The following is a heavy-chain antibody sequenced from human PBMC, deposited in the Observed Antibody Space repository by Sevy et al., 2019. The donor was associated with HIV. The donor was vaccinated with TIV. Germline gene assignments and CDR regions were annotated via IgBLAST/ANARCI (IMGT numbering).Heavy chain of an antibody. CDR2: ISGGGGST. V-gene: IGHV3-23*01. CDR3: AKDILDGRGSYGGFDY. Sequence: GGSLRLSCAASGFTFSSYAMSWVRQAPGKGLEWVSAISGGGGSTYYADSVKGRFTISRDNSKNTLYLQMNSLRAEDTAVYYCAKDILDGRGSYGGFDYWGQGTLVTVSS. D-gene: IGHD1-26*01. CDR1: GFTFSSYA. J-gene: IGHJ4*02.